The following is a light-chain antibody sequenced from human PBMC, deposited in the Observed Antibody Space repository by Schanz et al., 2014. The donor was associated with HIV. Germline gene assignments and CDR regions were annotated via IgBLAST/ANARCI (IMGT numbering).Light chain of an antibody. CDR1: QSLVHSLGNTH. CDR2: QVS. V-gene: IGKV2-30*02. CDR3: MQGTHWLYT. Sequence: DIVMTQSPVSLPVTLGQPASISCRSSQSLVHSLGNTHLNWFQHRPGQSPRRLIYQVSNRDSGVPDRFSGSGSGTDFTLKISRVEAEDVGVYYCMQGTHWLYTFGQGTKLEIK. J-gene: IGKJ2*01.